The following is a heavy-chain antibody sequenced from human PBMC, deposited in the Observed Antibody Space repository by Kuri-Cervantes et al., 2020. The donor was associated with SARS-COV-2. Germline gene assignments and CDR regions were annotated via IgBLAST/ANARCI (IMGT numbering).Heavy chain of an antibody. D-gene: IGHD3-10*01. CDR2: INHSGST. Sequence: GSLRLSCAVYGGSFSGYYWGWIRQPPGKGLEWIGEINHSGSTNYNPSLKSRVTISVDTSKNQFSLKLSSVTAADTAVYYCARGCGEWLRYWYFDLWGRGTLVTVSS. V-gene: IGHV4-34*01. CDR3: ARGCGEWLRYWYFDL. CDR1: GGSFSGYY. J-gene: IGHJ2*01.